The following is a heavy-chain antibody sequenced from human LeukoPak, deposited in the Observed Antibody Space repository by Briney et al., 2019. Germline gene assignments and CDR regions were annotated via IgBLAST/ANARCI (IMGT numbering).Heavy chain of an antibody. V-gene: IGHV1-46*01. Sequence: ASVKVSCKASGYTFTSYYVHWVRQAPGQGLEWMGIINPSGGSTSYAQKFQGRVTMTRDTSTSTVYMELSSLRSEDTAVYYCARSYYYDSSGYYPFDYWGQGTLVTVSS. CDR2: INPSGGST. D-gene: IGHD3-22*01. J-gene: IGHJ4*02. CDR1: GYTFTSYY. CDR3: ARSYYYDSSGYYPFDY.